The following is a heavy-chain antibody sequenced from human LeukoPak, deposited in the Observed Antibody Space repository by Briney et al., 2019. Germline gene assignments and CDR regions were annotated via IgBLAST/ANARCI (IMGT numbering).Heavy chain of an antibody. CDR1: GFTFSDYY. J-gene: IGHJ6*02. D-gene: IGHD2-2*01. CDR2: ISSSGSTI. Sequence: GGSLRLSCAAYGFTFSDYYMSWIRQAPGKGLEWVSYISSSGSTIYYADSVKGRFTISRDNAKNSLYLQMNSLRAEDTAVYYCARGPDCSSTSCYYYFGMDVWGQGTAVTVSS. CDR3: ARGPDCSSTSCYYYFGMDV. V-gene: IGHV3-11*01.